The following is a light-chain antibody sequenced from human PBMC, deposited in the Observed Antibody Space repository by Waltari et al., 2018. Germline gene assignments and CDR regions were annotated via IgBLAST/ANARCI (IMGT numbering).Light chain of an antibody. CDR1: HSVSSN. CDR3: QQHYDWWT. CDR2: GTS. Sequence: EIVMTQSPATLSVSPGERVTLSCRASHSVSSNLAWYQQKPGQAPRLLIYGTSTRATDVPGRFSGSGSGTEFTLTISSLQSEDSAVYYCQQHYDWWTFDQGTKVEIK. V-gene: IGKV3-15*01. J-gene: IGKJ1*01.